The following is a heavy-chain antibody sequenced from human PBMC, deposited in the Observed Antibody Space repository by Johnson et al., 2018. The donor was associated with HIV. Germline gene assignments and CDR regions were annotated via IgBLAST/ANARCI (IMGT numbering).Heavy chain of an antibody. J-gene: IGHJ3*02. V-gene: IGHV3-20*04. D-gene: IGHD6-19*01. CDR3: ARDQSVAAQMVWMDAFDI. CDR1: GFTFDDYG. CDR2: INWNGGTT. Sequence: VQLVESGGGVVRPGGSLRLCCAASGFTFDDYGMSWVRQVPGKGLEWVSGINWNGGTTGYADSVKGRFTISRDNAKNSLYLQMNSLRAEDTALDYWARDQSVAAQMVWMDAFDIWGQGTKVTVFS.